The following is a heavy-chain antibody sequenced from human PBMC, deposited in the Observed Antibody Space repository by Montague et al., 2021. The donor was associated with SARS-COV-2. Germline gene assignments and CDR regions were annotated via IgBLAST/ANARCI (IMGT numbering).Heavy chain of an antibody. CDR1: GGSISGRF. D-gene: IGHD3-3*01. CDR3: ARQQGLSGSGVVRLMELDI. CDR2: ISYSGAT. Sequence: SETLSLICTVSGGSISGRFWSWIRQTPGKGLEWIGYISYSGATSSNPSLKSRVTLLVDTAVNQFSLKMRSVTAADTAIYYCARQQGLSGSGVVRLMELDIWGHGALVTVSS. V-gene: IGHV4-59*08. J-gene: IGHJ4*01.